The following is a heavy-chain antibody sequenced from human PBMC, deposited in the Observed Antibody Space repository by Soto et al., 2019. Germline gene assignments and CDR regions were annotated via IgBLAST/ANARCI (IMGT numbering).Heavy chain of an antibody. J-gene: IGHJ6*03. Sequence: GGSLRISCAASGFTFSSYSRNWSRQAPGKGLEWVSYISSSSSTIYYAASVKGRFTISRDKANTSLYLQMNSLRAEDTAVYYCFITVDFDSYYYMDVWGKGPTVTASS. CDR2: ISSSSSTI. D-gene: IGHD7-27*01. CDR3: FITVDFDSYYYMDV. CDR1: GFTFSSYS. V-gene: IGHV3-48*01.